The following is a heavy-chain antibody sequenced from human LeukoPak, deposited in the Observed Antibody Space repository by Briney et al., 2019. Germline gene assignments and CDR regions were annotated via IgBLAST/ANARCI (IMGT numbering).Heavy chain of an antibody. CDR1: GFTFSTSG. Sequence: GGSLRLSCAASGFTFSTSGMNWVRQAPEKGLEWISYISSRSNTIYYADSVKGRFIISRDNAKNSLYLQMNSLRAEDTAVYYCAREDYGDYGIFDYWGQGTLVTVSS. J-gene: IGHJ4*02. D-gene: IGHD4-17*01. V-gene: IGHV3-48*01. CDR3: AREDYGDYGIFDY. CDR2: ISSRSNTI.